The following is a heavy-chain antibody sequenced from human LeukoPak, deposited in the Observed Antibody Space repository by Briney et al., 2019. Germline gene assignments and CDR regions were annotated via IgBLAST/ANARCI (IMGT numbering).Heavy chain of an antibody. V-gene: IGHV3-23*01. Sequence: GGSLRLSCAASGFTFSSYGMSWVRQAPGKGLEWVSAISGGGGTTYYADSVKGRFTISRDNSKNTLYLQMNSLRAEDTAVYYCAKWGGGARFDYWGQGTLVTVSS. CDR3: AKWGGGARFDY. J-gene: IGHJ4*02. D-gene: IGHD3-16*01. CDR2: ISGGGGTT. CDR1: GFTFSSYG.